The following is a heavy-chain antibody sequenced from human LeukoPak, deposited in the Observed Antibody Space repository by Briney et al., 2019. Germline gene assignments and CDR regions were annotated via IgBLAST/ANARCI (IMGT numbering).Heavy chain of an antibody. Sequence: ASVKVSCKASGYTFTSYGMNWVRQAPGQGLEWMGWIDTNTGNPTYAQGFTGRFVFSLDTSVSTAYLQISSLKAEDTAVYYCAREGPMSGDAFDIWGQGTMVTVSS. CDR1: GYTFTSYG. CDR2: IDTNTGNP. V-gene: IGHV7-4-1*02. CDR3: AREGPMSGDAFDI. J-gene: IGHJ3*02. D-gene: IGHD3-3*01.